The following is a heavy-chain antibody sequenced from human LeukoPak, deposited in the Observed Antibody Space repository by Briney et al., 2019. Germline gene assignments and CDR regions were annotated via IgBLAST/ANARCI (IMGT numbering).Heavy chain of an antibody. V-gene: IGHV4-39*01. CDR1: GGSISSSSYY. Sequence: SEPLSLTCTVSGGSISSSSYYWGGIRHPPGKGLEWIGSIYYSGSTYYNPSLKSRVTISVDTSKNQFPLKLSSVTAADTAVYYCARLIDGYPDYWGQGTLVTVSS. J-gene: IGHJ4*02. D-gene: IGHD5-24*01. CDR2: IYYSGST. CDR3: ARLIDGYPDY.